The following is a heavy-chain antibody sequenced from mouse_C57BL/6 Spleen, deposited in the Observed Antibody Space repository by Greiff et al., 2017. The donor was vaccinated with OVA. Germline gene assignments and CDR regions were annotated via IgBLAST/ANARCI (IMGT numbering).Heavy chain of an antibody. Sequence: VQLQQSGPELVKPGASVKISCKASGYSFTSYYIHWVKQRPGQGLEWIGWIYPGSGNTKYNEKFKGKATLTADTSSSTAYMQLSSLTSEDSAVYYCARGENDYDGFAYWGQGTLVTVSA. CDR2: IYPGSGNT. D-gene: IGHD2-4*01. J-gene: IGHJ3*01. CDR3: ARGENDYDGFAY. CDR1: GYSFTSYY. V-gene: IGHV1-66*01.